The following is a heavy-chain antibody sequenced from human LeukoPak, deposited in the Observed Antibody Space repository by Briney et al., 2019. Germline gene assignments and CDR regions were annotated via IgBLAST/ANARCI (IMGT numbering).Heavy chain of an antibody. D-gene: IGHD2-15*01. CDR3: ARDGGNCSGGSCYVS. J-gene: IGHJ5*02. Sequence: GASVKVSCKASGYTFTGYYMHWVRQAPGQGLEWMGGIIPIFGTANYAQKFQGRVTITADKSTSTAYMELSSLRSEDTAVYYCARDGGNCSGGSCYVSWGQGTLVTVSS. CDR1: GYTFTGYY. CDR2: IIPIFGTA. V-gene: IGHV1-69*06.